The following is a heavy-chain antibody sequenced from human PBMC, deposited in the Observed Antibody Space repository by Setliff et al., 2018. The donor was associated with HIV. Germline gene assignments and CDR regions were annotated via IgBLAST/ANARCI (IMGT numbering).Heavy chain of an antibody. CDR1: GFTFSIYP. J-gene: IGHJ4*02. Sequence: GGSLRLSCAASGFTFSIYPMNWVRQSPGKGLEWVAFISYDGSNEYYADSVKGRFTISRDNSKNTLYLQMNSLRAEDTAVYYCAKDIPVEGDSGYDPLFGYWGQGTLVTVSS. CDR3: AKDIPVEGDSGYDPLFGY. D-gene: IGHD5-12*01. CDR2: ISYDGSNE. V-gene: IGHV3-30-3*02.